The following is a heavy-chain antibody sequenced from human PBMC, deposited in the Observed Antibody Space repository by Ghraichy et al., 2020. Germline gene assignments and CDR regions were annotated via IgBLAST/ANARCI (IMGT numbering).Heavy chain of an antibody. CDR2: IYYSGVT. V-gene: IGHV4-30-4*01. Sequence: SETLSLTCTVSGGSISTGYYYWVRLRQSQGKGLVWLVYIYYSGVTYYNPSLKSRVTISMDTSKNQFSLKVTSVTAADTASYYCARGCYDSRGERFDDWGQGTLVTVSS. CDR3: ARGCYDSRGERFDD. J-gene: IGHJ4*02. CDR1: GGSISTGYYY. D-gene: IGHD3-22*01.